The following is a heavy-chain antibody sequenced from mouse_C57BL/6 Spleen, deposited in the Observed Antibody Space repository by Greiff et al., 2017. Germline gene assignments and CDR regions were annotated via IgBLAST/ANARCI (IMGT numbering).Heavy chain of an antibody. Sequence: EVKLMESGAGLVKPGGSLKLSCAASGFTFSSYAMSWVRQTPEKRLEWVAYISSGGDYIYYADTVKGRFTISRDNARNTLYLQMSSLKSEDTAMYYCTRDNWDVGFDVWGTGTTVTVSS. CDR1: GFTFSSYA. D-gene: IGHD4-1*01. CDR2: ISSGGDYI. V-gene: IGHV5-9-1*02. J-gene: IGHJ1*03. CDR3: TRDNWDVGFDV.